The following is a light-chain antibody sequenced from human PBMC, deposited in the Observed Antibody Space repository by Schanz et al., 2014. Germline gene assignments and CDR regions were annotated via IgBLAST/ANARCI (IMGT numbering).Light chain of an antibody. V-gene: IGKV3-20*01. CDR3: QHYGTSPGT. J-gene: IGKJ1*01. CDR2: DAS. Sequence: EIVLTQSPATLSLSPGERATLSCRASQSVYNYLAWYQHKPGQVPRLVIYDASKRATGTPDRFSGSASGTDFTLTINSVEPEDFAVYYFQHYGTSPGTLGRGTKVEV. CDR1: QSVYNY.